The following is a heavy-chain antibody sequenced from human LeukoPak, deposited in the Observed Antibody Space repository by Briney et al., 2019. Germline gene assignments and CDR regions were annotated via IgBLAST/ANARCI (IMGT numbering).Heavy chain of an antibody. Sequence: SETLSLTCAVYGGSFSGYYWSWIRQPPGKGLEWIGSIYSSGSTYYNASLQSQVTISIETSKNQISLRLNSVTAADTAMYYCAKSGGYGLIDYWGQGTLVTVSS. J-gene: IGHJ4*02. CDR3: AKSGGYGLIDY. CDR2: IYSSGST. CDR1: GGSFSGYY. V-gene: IGHV4-34*01. D-gene: IGHD1-26*01.